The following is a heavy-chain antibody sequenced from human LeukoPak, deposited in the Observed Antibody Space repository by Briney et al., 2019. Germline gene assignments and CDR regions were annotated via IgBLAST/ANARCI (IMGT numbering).Heavy chain of an antibody. CDR1: GFTFGDYG. D-gene: IGHD4-17*01. CDR2: LNWDGGTT. Sequence: RPGGSLRLSWAASGFTFGDYGMSWVRQAPGKGLEWVSGLNWDGGTTGHADSVKGRFTISRDNAKNSLYLQMNSLRAEDTALYYCARAQTYGDYRLLLDYWGQGTLVTVSS. V-gene: IGHV3-20*04. CDR3: ARAQTYGDYRLLLDY. J-gene: IGHJ4*02.